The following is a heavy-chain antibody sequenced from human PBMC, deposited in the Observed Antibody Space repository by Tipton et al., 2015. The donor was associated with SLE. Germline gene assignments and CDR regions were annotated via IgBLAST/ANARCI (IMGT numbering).Heavy chain of an antibody. Sequence: VQLVQSGAEVKKPGATVKISCKASGYTFTDYYIHWVRQAPGKGLAWLGRVNPEDGEIKCAENLQGSLTITADTSTSTAYMDLRSLTFEDTAVYYCTRGDYWGQGTLVTVSS. D-gene: IGHD3-10*01. CDR3: TRGDY. CDR1: GYTFTDYY. CDR2: VNPEDGEI. V-gene: IGHV1-69-2*01. J-gene: IGHJ4*02.